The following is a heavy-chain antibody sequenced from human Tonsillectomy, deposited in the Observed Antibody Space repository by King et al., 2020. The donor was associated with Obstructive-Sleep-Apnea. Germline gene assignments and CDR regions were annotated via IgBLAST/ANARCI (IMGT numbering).Heavy chain of an antibody. D-gene: IGHD5-24*01. J-gene: IGHJ4*02. CDR3: ARDPQRGDGYTYDF. Sequence: QLQESGPGLVKPSETLSLTCTVSGGSVSSSNYYWGWIRQPPGKGLEWIGSIYYSGRTDYNPSLKSRVTISMDTSKNQFSLKVTSVTAADTAVYFCARDPQRGDGYTYDFWGQGVLVTVSS. V-gene: IGHV4-39*07. CDR1: GGSVSSSNYY. CDR2: IYYSGRT.